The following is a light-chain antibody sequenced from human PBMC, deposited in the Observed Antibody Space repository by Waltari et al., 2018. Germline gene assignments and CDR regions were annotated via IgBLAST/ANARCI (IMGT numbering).Light chain of an antibody. CDR3: QQYGSSPPIT. Sequence: EIVLTQSPGTLSLSPGERATLSGRASQSVSSSYLAWYQQKPGQAPRLLIYGASSRATGLPDRFSGSGSGTDFTLTISRLEPEDFAVYYCQQYGSSPPITFGPGTKVDIK. J-gene: IGKJ3*01. CDR1: QSVSSSY. CDR2: GAS. V-gene: IGKV3-20*01.